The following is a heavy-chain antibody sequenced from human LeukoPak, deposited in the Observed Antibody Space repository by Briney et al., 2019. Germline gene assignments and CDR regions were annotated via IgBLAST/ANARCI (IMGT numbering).Heavy chain of an antibody. CDR1: GFTFSDYY. CDR3: ARDLRPPYYYGSGSYYIVDY. V-gene: IGHV3-11*04. Sequence: GGSLRLSCAASGFTFSDYYMSWIRQAPGKGLEWVSYISSSGNIITYADSVKGRFTISRDNAKNSLYLQMNSLRAEDTAVYYCARDLRPPYYYGSGSYYIVDYWGQGTLVTVSS. D-gene: IGHD3-10*01. CDR2: ISSSGNII. J-gene: IGHJ4*02.